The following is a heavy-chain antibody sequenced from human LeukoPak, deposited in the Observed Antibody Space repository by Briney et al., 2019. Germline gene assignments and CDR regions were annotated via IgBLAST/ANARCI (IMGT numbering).Heavy chain of an antibody. CDR3: AKFHATWYGDT. D-gene: IGHD6-13*01. V-gene: IGHV5-51*01. Sequence: GESLKISCQGSGYNFATKGIAWVRQMPGKGLEWMETICPGKSHTNYSPSFEGQVTIPADTSIRPAYLHWSSVQSSATAIEYRAKFHATWYGDTWGQETLVTVSS. J-gene: IGHJ4*02. CDR1: GYNFATKG. CDR2: ICPGKSHT.